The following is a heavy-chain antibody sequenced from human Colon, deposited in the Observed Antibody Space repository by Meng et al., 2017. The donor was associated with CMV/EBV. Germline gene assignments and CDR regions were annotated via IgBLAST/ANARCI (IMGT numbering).Heavy chain of an antibody. CDR1: GYTFTGYY. Sequence: ASVKVSCKASGYTFTGYYIHWVRQAPGQGLEWMGWINPNTGGTSYAQNFQGRVTVTRDTSISTAYMDLRSLGSDDSAVYYCARYCSGGNCYSKPGLAKFFDLWGQGTLVTVSS. D-gene: IGHD2-15*01. J-gene: IGHJ4*02. CDR3: ARYCSGGNCYSKPGLAKFFDL. V-gene: IGHV1-2*02. CDR2: INPNTGGT.